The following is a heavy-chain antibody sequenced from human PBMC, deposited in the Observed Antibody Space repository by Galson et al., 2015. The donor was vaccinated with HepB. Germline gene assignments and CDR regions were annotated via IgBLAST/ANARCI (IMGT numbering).Heavy chain of an antibody. CDR2: IIPILGIA. J-gene: IGHJ4*02. D-gene: IGHD1-26*01. CDR3: ARAARSGSYDY. CDR1: GGTFSSYA. Sequence: SVKVSCKASGGTFSSYAISWVRQAPGQGLEWMGRIIPILGIANYAQKFQGRVTITADKSTSTAYMELSSLRSEDTAVYYCARAARSGSYDYWGQGTLVTVSS. V-gene: IGHV1-69*04.